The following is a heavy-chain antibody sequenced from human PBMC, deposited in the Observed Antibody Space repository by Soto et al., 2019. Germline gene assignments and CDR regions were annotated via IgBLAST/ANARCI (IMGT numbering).Heavy chain of an antibody. CDR3: ASNSQYCSGGSCYAY. CDR2: TIPILSVT. J-gene: IGHJ4*02. D-gene: IGHD2-15*01. CDR1: GGTFGRFS. V-gene: IGHV1-69*01. Sequence: QVQMVQSGAEVKKPGSSVKVSCKTSGGTFGRFSISWVRQAPGQGLEWMGGTIPILSVTNYAQKFQGRVTIIVDETTRTAYMEPSSLRSDDTAIYYCASNSQYCSGGSCYAYWGQGTLVTVSS.